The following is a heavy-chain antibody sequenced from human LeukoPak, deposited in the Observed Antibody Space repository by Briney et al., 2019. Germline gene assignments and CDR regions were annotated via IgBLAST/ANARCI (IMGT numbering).Heavy chain of an antibody. CDR2: IYHSGST. V-gene: IGHV4-38-2*02. D-gene: IGHD3-10*01. Sequence: SETLSLTCTVSGYSISTGYYWGWIRQPPGKGLEWIGSIYHSGSTYYNPSLKSRVTISVDTSKNQFSLKLSSVTAADTAVYYCAGDMVRGVILRRVLEYWGQGTLVTVSS. CDR1: GYSISTGYY. J-gene: IGHJ4*02. CDR3: AGDMVRGVILRRVLEY.